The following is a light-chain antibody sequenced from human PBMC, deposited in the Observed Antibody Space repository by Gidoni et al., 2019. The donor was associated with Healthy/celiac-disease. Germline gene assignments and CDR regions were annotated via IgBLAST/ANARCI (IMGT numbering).Light chain of an antibody. Sequence: EIVLTQSPATLSLSPGERATLSCRASQSVSIYLAWYQQKPGQAPRLLIYAAANRATGIPARFSGSGSGTDFTLTISSLEPEDFAVYYCQQRSNWPPITFXQXTRLEIK. CDR1: QSVSIY. CDR2: AAA. CDR3: QQRSNWPPIT. J-gene: IGKJ5*01. V-gene: IGKV3-11*01.